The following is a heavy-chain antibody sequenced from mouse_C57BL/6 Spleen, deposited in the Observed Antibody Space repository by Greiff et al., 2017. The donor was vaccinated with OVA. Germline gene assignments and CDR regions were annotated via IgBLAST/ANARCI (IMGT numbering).Heavy chain of an antibody. V-gene: IGHV1-80*01. CDR2: IYPGDGDT. CDR1: GYAFSSYW. Sequence: QVQLKESGAELVKPGASVKISCKASGYAFSSYWMNWVKQRPGKGLEWIGQIYPGDGDTNYNGKFKGKATLTADKSSSTAYMQLSSLTSEDSAVYFYARDYGSVYWYFDVWGTGTTVTVSS. J-gene: IGHJ1*03. D-gene: IGHD1-1*01. CDR3: ARDYGSVYWYFDV.